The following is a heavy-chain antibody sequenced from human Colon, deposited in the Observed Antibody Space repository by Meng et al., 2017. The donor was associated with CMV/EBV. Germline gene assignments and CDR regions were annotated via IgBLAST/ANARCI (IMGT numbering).Heavy chain of an antibody. V-gene: IGHV4-59*02. CDR3: ATSKKFCSGPTCYPAFDI. CDR2: IFHSGGT. Sequence: SETLSLTCTISGGSVNYDYWSWIRQSPGKGLEWIRFIFHSGGTNYNPALKSRLTMSLDTSNNQVSLKLTSVTAADTAKYFCATSKKFCSGPTCYPAFDIWGPGTWVTVSS. J-gene: IGHJ3*02. D-gene: IGHD2-15*01. CDR1: GGSVNYDY.